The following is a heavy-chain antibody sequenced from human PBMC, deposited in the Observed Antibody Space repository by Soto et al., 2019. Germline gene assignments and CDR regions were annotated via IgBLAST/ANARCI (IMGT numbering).Heavy chain of an antibody. V-gene: IGHV1-8*01. J-gene: IGHJ6*02. CDR1: GYTFTSYD. D-gene: IGHD2-2*01. Sequence: SSLKVSCPASGYTFTSYDSNWVRQASAQGLEWMGWIKPNTGNTGCEKKGQGRGTMNRNTCIRTGYMELSSLRSENTAVYYCGRGYCSTSSCNFSRYCYYGMDVWGQGTTATVSS. CDR3: GRGYCSTSSCNFSRYCYYGMDV. CDR2: IKPNTGNT.